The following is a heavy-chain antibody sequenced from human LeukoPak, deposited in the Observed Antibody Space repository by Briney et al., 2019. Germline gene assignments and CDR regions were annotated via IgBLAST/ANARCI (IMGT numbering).Heavy chain of an antibody. CDR3: AGNRLGELSFNY. J-gene: IGHJ4*02. D-gene: IGHD3-16*02. V-gene: IGHV1-69*13. CDR2: IIPIFGTA. CDR1: GYTFTSYA. Sequence: GASVKVSCKASGYTFTSYAISWVRQAPGQGLEWMGGIIPIFGTANYAQKFQGRVTITADESTSTAYMELSSLRSEDTAVYYCAGNRLGELSFNYWGQGTLVTVSS.